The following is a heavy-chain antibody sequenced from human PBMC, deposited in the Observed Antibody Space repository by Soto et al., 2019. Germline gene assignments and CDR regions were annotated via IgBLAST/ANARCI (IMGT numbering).Heavy chain of an antibody. D-gene: IGHD2-15*01. CDR1: GGTFSRYA. V-gene: IGHV1-69*12. CDR2: IIPIFGTA. CDR3: ASGYCSGGSCYWTYGMDV. Sequence: QVQLVQSGAEVKKPGSSVKVSCKASGGTFSRYAISWVRQAPGQGLEWMGGIIPIFGTANYAQKFQGRVTIIADESTSTSYMALSSLRSEDTAVYYCASGYCSGGSCYWTYGMDVWGQGTTVTVSS. J-gene: IGHJ6*02.